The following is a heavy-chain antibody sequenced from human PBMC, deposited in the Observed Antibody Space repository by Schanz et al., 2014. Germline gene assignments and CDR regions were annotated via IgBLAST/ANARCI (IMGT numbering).Heavy chain of an antibody. Sequence: QAQLMESGGGVVQPGTSLILSCSVSGFSLNTYGIHWFRQPAGKGLEWVAVIWNNGVTKYYADSVRGRFTISRDNSKNTLYLHMNTLRAEDTAVYYCARDFDDRRGYGSGYCLGDCMDVWGQGTTVTDSS. CDR3: ARDFDDRRGYGSGYCLGDCMDV. J-gene: IGHJ6*02. CDR2: IWNNGVTK. CDR1: GFSLNTYG. V-gene: IGHV3-33*01. D-gene: IGHD3-10*01.